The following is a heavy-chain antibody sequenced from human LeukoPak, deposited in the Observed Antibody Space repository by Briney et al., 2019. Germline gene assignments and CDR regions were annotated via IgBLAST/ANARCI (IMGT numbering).Heavy chain of an antibody. CDR3: ARVAVAQGAPDY. CDR2: IIPIFGTA. D-gene: IGHD6-19*01. J-gene: IGHJ4*02. V-gene: IGHV1-69*05. Sequence: SVKVSCKASGGIFSSYAISWVRQAPGQGLEWMGRIIPIFGTANYAQKFQGRVTITTDESTSTAYMELSSLRSEDTAVYYCARVAVAQGAPDYWGQGTLVTVSS. CDR1: GGIFSSYA.